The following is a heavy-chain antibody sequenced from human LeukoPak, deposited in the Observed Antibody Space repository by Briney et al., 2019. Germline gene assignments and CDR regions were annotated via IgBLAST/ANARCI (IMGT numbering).Heavy chain of an antibody. J-gene: IGHJ4*02. CDR1: GGSISWGAYY. CDR2: IYYSGST. CDR3: ARHGYSSSWYDFSRYYFDY. Sequence: SETLSLTCTVSGGSISWGAYYWSWIRQPPGKGLEWIGYIYYSGSTNYNPSLKSRVTISVDTSKNQFSLKLSSVTAADTAVYYCARHGYSSSWYDFSRYYFDYWGQGTLVTVSS. D-gene: IGHD6-13*01. V-gene: IGHV4-61*08.